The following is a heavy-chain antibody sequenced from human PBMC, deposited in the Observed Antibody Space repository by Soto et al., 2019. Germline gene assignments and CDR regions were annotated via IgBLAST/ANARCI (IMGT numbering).Heavy chain of an antibody. D-gene: IGHD3-22*01. CDR1: GGSISRGYY. CDR2: IYYSGST. CDR3: ARARYYDDTTGYCLFDY. J-gene: IGHJ4*02. V-gene: IGHV4-31*03. Sequence: SETLSLTCTVSGGSISRGYYWSWIRQHPGKGLEWIGYIYYSGSTYYSPSLKSRITISVDTSKDQFSLKLSSVTAADTAVYYCARARYYDDTTGYCLFDYWAQGTLVTVSS.